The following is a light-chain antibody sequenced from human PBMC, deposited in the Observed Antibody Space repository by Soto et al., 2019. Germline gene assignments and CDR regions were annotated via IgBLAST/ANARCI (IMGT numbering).Light chain of an antibody. Sequence: QSALTQPAAGSGSPGQSITISCTGTSSDVGGYNYVSWYQQHPGKAPKLMIYDVSNRPSGVSNRFSGSKSGNTASLTISGLQAEDEADYYCRSYTSSSTHVVVGGGTTLTV. CDR2: DVS. CDR3: RSYTSSSTHVV. J-gene: IGLJ2*01. CDR1: SSDVGGYNY. V-gene: IGLV2-14*01.